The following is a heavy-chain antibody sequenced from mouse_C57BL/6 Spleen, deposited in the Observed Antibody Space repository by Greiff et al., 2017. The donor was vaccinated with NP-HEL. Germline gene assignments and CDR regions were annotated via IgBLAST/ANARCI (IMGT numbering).Heavy chain of an antibody. CDR2: IWSGGST. CDR3: AKRNGYDGYFDV. D-gene: IGHD2-2*01. Sequence: QVQLQQSGPGLVQPSQSLSITCTVSGFSLTRYGVHWVRQPPGKGLEWLGVIWSGGSTDYNAAFISRLSLSKDNSKSQVFFKMNSLQADDTAIYYCAKRNGYDGYFDVWGTGTTVTVSS. CDR1: GFSLTRYG. J-gene: IGHJ1*03. V-gene: IGHV2-4*01.